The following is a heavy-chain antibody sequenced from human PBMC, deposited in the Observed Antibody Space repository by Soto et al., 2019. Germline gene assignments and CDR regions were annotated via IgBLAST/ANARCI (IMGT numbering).Heavy chain of an antibody. J-gene: IGHJ5*02. CDR3: AREDFWSGYNWFDP. D-gene: IGHD3-3*01. CDR2: ISSSSSTI. Sequence: EVQLVESGGGLVQPGGSLRLSCAASGFTFSSYSMNWVRQAPGKGLEWVSYISSSSSTIYYADSVKGRFTISRDNAKNPLYLQMNSLRAEDTAGYYCAREDFWSGYNWFDPWGQGTLVTVSS. V-gene: IGHV3-48*01. CDR1: GFTFSSYS.